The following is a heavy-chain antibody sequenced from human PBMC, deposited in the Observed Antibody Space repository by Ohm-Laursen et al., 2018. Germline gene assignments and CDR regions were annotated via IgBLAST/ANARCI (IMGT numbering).Heavy chain of an antibody. Sequence: SDTLSLTCAVSGDSISSYYWSWIRQPAGKGLEWIGRIYSSGSTNYNPSLKSRVTMSVDTSKSQFSLTVNSVTAADTAVYYCARSFDTYYFDLWGQGTLVTVSS. CDR1: GDSISSYY. J-gene: IGHJ4*02. V-gene: IGHV4-4*07. CDR3: ARSFDTYYFDL. CDR2: IYSSGST.